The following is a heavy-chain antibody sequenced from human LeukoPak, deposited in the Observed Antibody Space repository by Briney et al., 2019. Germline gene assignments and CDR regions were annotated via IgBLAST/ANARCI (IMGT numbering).Heavy chain of an antibody. Sequence: GGSLRLSCAASGLTVSSNCMSWVRQAPGKGLEWVSFTYSGGNTYYADSVKGRFTISRDNSKNTVHLQMNSLRAEDTAMYYCARRAGDYSHPYDYWGQGTLVTVSS. V-gene: IGHV3-53*01. J-gene: IGHJ4*02. D-gene: IGHD3-22*01. CDR2: TYSGGNT. CDR3: ARRAGDYSHPYDY. CDR1: GLTVSSNC.